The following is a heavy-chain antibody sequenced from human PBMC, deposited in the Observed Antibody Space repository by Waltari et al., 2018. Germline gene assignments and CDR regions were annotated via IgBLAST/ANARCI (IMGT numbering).Heavy chain of an antibody. CDR3: ARRGGWELLTFFDY. V-gene: IGHV4-34*01. Sequence: QVQLQQWGAGLLKSSETLSLTCAVYGGSFSGYYWSWIRQPPGKGLEWIGEINHSGSTNYNPSLKSRVTISVDTSKNQFSLKLSSVTAADTAVYYCARRGGWELLTFFDYWGQGTLVTVSS. D-gene: IGHD1-26*01. J-gene: IGHJ4*02. CDR2: INHSGST. CDR1: GGSFSGYY.